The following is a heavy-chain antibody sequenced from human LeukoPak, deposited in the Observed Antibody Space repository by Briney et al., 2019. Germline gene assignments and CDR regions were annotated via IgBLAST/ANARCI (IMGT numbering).Heavy chain of an antibody. V-gene: IGHV4-59*01. J-gene: IGHJ6*02. CDR2: IYYIGST. CDR3: ARRNYDFWSDYGLDV. CDR1: GDSISRYY. Sequence: PSETLSLTCTVSGDSISRYYWNWIRQPPGKGLEWIGWIYYIGSTNYNPSLNSRVTMLEDTSKNQISLRLSSVSAADTAIYYCARRNYDFWSDYGLDVWGQGTTVTVSS. D-gene: IGHD3-3*01.